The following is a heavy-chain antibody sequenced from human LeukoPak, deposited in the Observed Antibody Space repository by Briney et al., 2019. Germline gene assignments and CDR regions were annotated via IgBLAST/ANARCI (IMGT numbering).Heavy chain of an antibody. D-gene: IGHD6-13*01. V-gene: IGHV4-61*05. CDR1: GGSISSSSYS. CDR3: ATGEKEQQPSIYDAFDI. CDR2: IYYSGST. Sequence: SETLSLTCTVSGGSISSSSYSWSWIRQPPGKGLEWIGYIYYSGSTNYNPSLKSRVTISVDTYKNQLSLSLSSETAADMAVYYCATGEKEQQPSIYDAFDIWGQGTMVTVSS. J-gene: IGHJ3*02.